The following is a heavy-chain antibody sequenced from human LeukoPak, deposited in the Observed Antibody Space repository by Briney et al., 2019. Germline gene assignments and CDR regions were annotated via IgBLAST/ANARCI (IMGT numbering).Heavy chain of an antibody. V-gene: IGHV4-59*11. CDR3: VRGGRVVPAASDWFDP. CDR2: ISYSGST. J-gene: IGHJ5*02. CDR1: GGSISSHY. Sequence: SETLSLTCTVSGGSISSHYWSRIRQPPGKGLEWIGCISYSGSTNYNPSLKSRVTISVDTSKNQFSLKLSSVTAADTAVYYCVRGGRVVPAASDWFDPWGQGTLVTVSS. D-gene: IGHD2-2*01.